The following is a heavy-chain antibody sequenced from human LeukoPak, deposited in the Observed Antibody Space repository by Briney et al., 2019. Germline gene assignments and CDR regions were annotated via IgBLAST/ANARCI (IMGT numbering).Heavy chain of an antibody. V-gene: IGHV4-59*01. CDR1: DGSISNYY. CDR3: ARGGFLDPFDP. J-gene: IGHJ5*02. Sequence: SETLSLTSTLSDGSISNYYWNWIRQPPGKGLDWIGYIYYSGITKYNPSLKSRVTISVDTSKNQFSLRLSSVTAADTAVYYCARGGFLDPFDPWGQGTLVTVSS. CDR2: IYYSGIT. D-gene: IGHD1-1*01.